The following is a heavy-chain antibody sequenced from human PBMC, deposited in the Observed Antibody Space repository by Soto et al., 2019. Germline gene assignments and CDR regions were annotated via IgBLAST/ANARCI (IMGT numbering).Heavy chain of an antibody. Sequence: PSETLSLTCTVSGGSISSYYWSWIRQPPGKGLEWIGYIYYSGSTNYNPSLKSRVTISVDTSKNQFSLKLSSVTAADTAVYYCATTPATSYVYRGQGTLVTVSS. CDR3: ATTPATSYVY. CDR2: IYYSGST. D-gene: IGHD3-16*01. CDR1: GGSISSYY. J-gene: IGHJ4*02. V-gene: IGHV4-59*01.